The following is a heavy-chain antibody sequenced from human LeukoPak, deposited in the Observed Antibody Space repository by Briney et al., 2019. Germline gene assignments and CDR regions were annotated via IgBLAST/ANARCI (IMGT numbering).Heavy chain of an antibody. J-gene: IGHJ6*03. D-gene: IGHD7-27*01. Sequence: GGSLRLSCAASGFTFISYAMSWVRQAPGKGLEWVSAISGSGGSTYYADSVKGRFTISRDNSKNTLYLQMNSLRAEDTAVYYCAKDNWGFYYYYYYMDVWGKGTTVTISS. CDR1: GFTFISYA. CDR3: AKDNWGFYYYYYYMDV. CDR2: ISGSGGST. V-gene: IGHV3-23*01.